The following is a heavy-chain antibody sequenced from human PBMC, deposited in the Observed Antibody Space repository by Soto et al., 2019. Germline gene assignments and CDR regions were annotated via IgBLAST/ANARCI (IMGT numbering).Heavy chain of an antibody. CDR3: ARDSNGPSELGY. CDR2: IYDSGRT. CDR1: GASISSGDYY. V-gene: IGHV4-30-4*01. Sequence: SETLSLTCTVSGASISSGDYYCSWIRQPPGKGLEWIGYIYDSGRTSYNPPLKSRVTISVDTSKNQFSLKLSSVTAADTAVYYCARDSNGPSELGYWGQGTLVTVSS. J-gene: IGHJ4*02. D-gene: IGHD3-10*01.